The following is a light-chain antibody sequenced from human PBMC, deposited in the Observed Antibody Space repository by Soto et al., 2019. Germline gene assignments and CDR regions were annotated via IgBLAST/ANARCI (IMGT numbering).Light chain of an antibody. CDR1: QSFSSSS. CDR2: DAS. V-gene: IGKV3-20*01. CDR3: QQYGSSPPGVT. J-gene: IGKJ3*01. Sequence: EIVLTQSPGTLSLSPGERSTLSCRAIQSFSSSSLAWYQQKRGQAPRLLIHDASSRATGIPDRFSGSGSGTDFTLTISRLEPEDFAVYYCQQYGSSPPGVTFGPGTKVDIK.